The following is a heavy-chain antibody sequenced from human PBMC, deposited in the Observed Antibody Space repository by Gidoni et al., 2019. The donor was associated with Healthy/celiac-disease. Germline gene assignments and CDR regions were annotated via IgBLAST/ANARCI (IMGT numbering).Heavy chain of an antibody. CDR1: GYSFTSYW. CDR3: ARQATFYYDSSGYDGGDAFDI. Sequence: EVQLVQPGAEVTKPGDSPKTSGKGSGYSFTSYWHGWVRQMPGNGLEWMGIIHPGDSDTRYSPSFQGQVTISADKSISTAYLQWSSLKASDTAMYYCARQATFYYDSSGYDGGDAFDIWGQGTMVTVSS. CDR2: IHPGDSDT. V-gene: IGHV5-51*01. D-gene: IGHD3-22*01. J-gene: IGHJ3*02.